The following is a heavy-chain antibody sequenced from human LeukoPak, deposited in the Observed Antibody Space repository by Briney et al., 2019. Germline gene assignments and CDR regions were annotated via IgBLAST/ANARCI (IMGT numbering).Heavy chain of an antibody. Sequence: GTSLRLSCKTSGFIFSNYAMHWVRQAPGKGLDWVAMIWHDGATKFYADSVKGRFTISRDNSKNTLYLQMNSLRAEDTAVYYCARDRYSAFDYWGQGTLVTVPS. J-gene: IGHJ4*02. CDR1: GFIFSNYA. D-gene: IGHD1-26*01. V-gene: IGHV3-33*01. CDR3: ARDRYSAFDY. CDR2: IWHDGATK.